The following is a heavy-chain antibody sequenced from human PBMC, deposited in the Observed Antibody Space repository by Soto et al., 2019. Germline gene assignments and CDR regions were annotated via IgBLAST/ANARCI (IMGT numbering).Heavy chain of an antibody. CDR3: ATGYCGGDCYHNFDY. D-gene: IGHD2-21*02. CDR2: ISGSGGST. Sequence: EVQLLESGGGLVQPGGSLRLSCAASGFTFSSYAMSWVRQAPGKGLEWVSAISGSGGSTYYADSVKGRFTISRDNSKKTLYLQMNRLRAEDTAVYYCATGYCGGDCYHNFDYCGQGTLVTVSS. J-gene: IGHJ4*02. V-gene: IGHV3-23*01. CDR1: GFTFSSYA.